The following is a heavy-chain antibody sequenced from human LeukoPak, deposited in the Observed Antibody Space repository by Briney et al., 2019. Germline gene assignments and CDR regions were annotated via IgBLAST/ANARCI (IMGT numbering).Heavy chain of an antibody. CDR2: IYYSGST. D-gene: IGHD3-10*01. Sequence: SETLSLTCTVSGGSISSSSYYWGWIRQPPGKGLEWIGSIYYSGSTNYNPSLKSRVTISVDTSKNQFSLKLSSVTAADTAVYYCARGVTMVRGVSDYWGQGTLVTVSS. CDR3: ARGVTMVRGVSDY. CDR1: GGSISSSSYY. J-gene: IGHJ4*02. V-gene: IGHV4-39*07.